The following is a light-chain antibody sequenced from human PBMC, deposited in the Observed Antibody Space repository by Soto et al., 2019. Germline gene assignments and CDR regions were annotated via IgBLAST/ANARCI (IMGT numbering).Light chain of an antibody. J-gene: IGKJ1*01. Sequence: EIVLTQSPCTLSLTPGESATLSCRASQSVSSSYLAWYQQKPGQAPRLLIHGASSRATGIPDRISGSGSGTDSTLTVSRLEPEDFAVYYCQHYGSSPGTFGQGTKVDI. CDR1: QSVSSSY. CDR2: GAS. V-gene: IGKV3-20*01. CDR3: QHYGSSPGT.